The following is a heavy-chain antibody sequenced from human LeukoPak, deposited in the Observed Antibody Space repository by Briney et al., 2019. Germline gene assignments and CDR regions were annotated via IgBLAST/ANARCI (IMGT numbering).Heavy chain of an antibody. J-gene: IGHJ4*02. CDR2: IKQDGSEK. CDR1: GFTFSSYW. CDR3: ARATPYYDILTGYYTIDY. Sequence: GGSLRLSCAASGFTFSSYWMSWVRQAPGKGLEWVANIKQDGSEKYYVDSVKGRFTIPRDNAKNSLYLQMNSLRAEDTAVYYCARATPYYDILTGYYTIDYWGQGTLVTVSS. V-gene: IGHV3-7*05. D-gene: IGHD3-9*01.